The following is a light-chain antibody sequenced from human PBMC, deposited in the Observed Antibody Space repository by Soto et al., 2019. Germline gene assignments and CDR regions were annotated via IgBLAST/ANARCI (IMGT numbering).Light chain of an antibody. Sequence: QSALTQPASVSGSTGQSITISCTGTNSDIGSYNYVSWYQQYPGKAPKVLIYDVSHRPSGASNRFSGSKSGNTASLTISGLQAEDEADYYCCSYTSSSTLVFGGGTKLTVL. CDR3: CSYTSSSTLV. V-gene: IGLV2-14*03. CDR1: NSDIGSYNY. J-gene: IGLJ2*01. CDR2: DVS.